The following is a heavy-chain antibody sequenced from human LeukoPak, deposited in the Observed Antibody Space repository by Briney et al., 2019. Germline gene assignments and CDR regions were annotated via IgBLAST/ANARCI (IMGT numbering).Heavy chain of an antibody. J-gene: IGHJ5*02. CDR3: ARVAASSYDFWSGYYRNWFDP. V-gene: IGHV4-30-2*01. D-gene: IGHD3-3*01. Sequence: SSQTLSLTCAVSGGSISSGGYSWSWIRQPPGKGLEWIGYIYHSGSTYYNPSLKSRVTISVDRSKNQFSLKLSSVTAADTAVYYCARVAASSYDFWSGYYRNWFDPWGQGTLVTVSS. CDR1: GGSISSGGYS. CDR2: IYHSGST.